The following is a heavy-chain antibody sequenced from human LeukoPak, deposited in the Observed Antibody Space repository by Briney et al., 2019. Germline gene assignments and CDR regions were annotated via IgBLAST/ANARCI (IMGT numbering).Heavy chain of an antibody. CDR3: AKEDFSDYYFYYMDV. CDR2: ISSSSSTI. J-gene: IGHJ6*03. CDR1: GFTFSSYS. V-gene: IGHV3-48*01. Sequence: PGGSLRLSCAASGFTFSSYSMNWVRQAPGKGLEWVSYISSSSSTIYYADSVKGRFTISRDNSKTTLYLQMNSLRAEDTAVYYCAKEDFSDYYFYYMDVWGKGTTVTISS. D-gene: IGHD2/OR15-2a*01.